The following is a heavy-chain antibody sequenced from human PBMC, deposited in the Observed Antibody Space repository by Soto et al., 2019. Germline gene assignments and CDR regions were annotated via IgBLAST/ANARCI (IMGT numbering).Heavy chain of an antibody. D-gene: IGHD6-13*01. CDR2: IYHSGTT. CDR1: GGSISSSNW. J-gene: IGHJ4*02. Sequence: SETLSLTCAVSGGSISSSNWWTWVRQPPGKGLEWIGEIYHSGTTNYNPSLKSRVTISGDRSKNQFSLSLSSVTAADTAVYYCAVPVAGDFDYWGEGALVTVSS. CDR3: AVPVAGDFDY. V-gene: IGHV4-4*02.